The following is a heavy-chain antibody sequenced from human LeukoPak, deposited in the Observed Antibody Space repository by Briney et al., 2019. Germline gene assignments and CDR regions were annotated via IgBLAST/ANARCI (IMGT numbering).Heavy chain of an antibody. Sequence: HPGGSLRLSCAASGFTFSSYWMSWVRQAPGKGLEWVANIKQDGSEKYYVDSVKGRFTISRDNAKNSLYLQMNSLRAEDTAVYYCARVRAVAGTLMTPAYYYYGMDVWGQGTTVTVSS. D-gene: IGHD6-19*01. J-gene: IGHJ6*02. CDR1: GFTFSSYW. CDR3: ARVRAVAGTLMTPAYYYYGMDV. CDR2: IKQDGSEK. V-gene: IGHV3-7*03.